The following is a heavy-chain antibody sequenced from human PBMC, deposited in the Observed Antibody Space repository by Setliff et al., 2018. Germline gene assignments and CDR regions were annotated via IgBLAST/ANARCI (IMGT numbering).Heavy chain of an antibody. Sequence: PSETLSLTCTVSGGSISSYYWSWIRQPPGKGLEWIGYIYTSGSTYYNPSLKSRVTISVDTSKNQFSLKLSSVTAADTAVYYCARVVNISFFGSYYFDYWGQGTLVTVSS. J-gene: IGHJ4*02. CDR2: IYTSGST. D-gene: IGHD2-21*01. CDR3: ARVVNISFFGSYYFDY. CDR1: GGSISSYY. V-gene: IGHV4-4*08.